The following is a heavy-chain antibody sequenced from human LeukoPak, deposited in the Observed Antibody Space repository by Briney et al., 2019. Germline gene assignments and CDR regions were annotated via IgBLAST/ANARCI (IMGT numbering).Heavy chain of an antibody. D-gene: IGHD3-10*01. CDR2: SIHKENYYVR. CDR3: VAMLRGVGH. V-gene: IGHV3-72*01. Sequence: GGSLRLSCAASGFTFSDHFMDWVRQAPGKGLEGVGCSIHKENYYVRRYAASVKDRFTISRDDSKNSLHLQMNSLKTEDTAVYFCVAMLRGVGHWGQGTLVTVSS. J-gene: IGHJ4*02. CDR1: GFTFSDHF.